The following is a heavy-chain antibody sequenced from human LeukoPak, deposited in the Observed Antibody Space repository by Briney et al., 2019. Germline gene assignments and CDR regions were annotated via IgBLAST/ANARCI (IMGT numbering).Heavy chain of an antibody. V-gene: IGHV3-23*01. Sequence: GGSLRVSCAASGFTFTNYAMTWVRQAPGKGLEWVSSIFPSGGEIHYADSVRGRFTISRDNSKSTLSLQMNSLRAEDTAIYYCATYRQVLLPFESWGQGTLVTVSS. D-gene: IGHD2-8*02. J-gene: IGHJ4*02. CDR2: IFPSGGEI. CDR3: ATYRQVLLPFES. CDR1: GFTFTNYA.